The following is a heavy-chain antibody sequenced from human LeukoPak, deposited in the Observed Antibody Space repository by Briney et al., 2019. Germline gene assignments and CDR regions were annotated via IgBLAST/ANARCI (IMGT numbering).Heavy chain of an antibody. V-gene: IGHV1-46*03. J-gene: IGHJ4*02. Sequence: ASVKVSXKASGYTFTGYYMHWVRQAPGQGLEWMGIINPSGGSTSYAQKFQGRVTMTRDTSTSTVYMELSSLRSEDTAVYYCARAGRDIVLMVYAMALDYWGQGTLVTVSS. D-gene: IGHD2-8*01. CDR2: INPSGGST. CDR3: ARAGRDIVLMVYAMALDY. CDR1: GYTFTGYY.